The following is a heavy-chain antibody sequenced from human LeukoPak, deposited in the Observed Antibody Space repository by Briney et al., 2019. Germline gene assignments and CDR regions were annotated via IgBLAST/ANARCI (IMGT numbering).Heavy chain of an antibody. V-gene: IGHV4-31*03. J-gene: IGHJ6*04. CDR3: ARGVIPAVHLDV. D-gene: IGHD2-2*01. CDR1: GGSISSGGYY. Sequence: SETLSLNCTVSGGSISSGGYYWNWIRQHPGKGLEWIGYIYYSGSTYYNPSLKSRVTISVDTSKNQFSLKLSSVTAADTAVYYCARGVIPAVHLDVWGKGTTVTVSS. CDR2: IYYSGST.